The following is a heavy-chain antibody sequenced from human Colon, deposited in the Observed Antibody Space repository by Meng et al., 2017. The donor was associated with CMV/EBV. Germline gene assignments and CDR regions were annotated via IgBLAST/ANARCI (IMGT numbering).Heavy chain of an antibody. Sequence: SVKVSCKASGGTFSSYIISWVRQAPGQGPEWMGRLIPMVGITNYAQEFKGRVTITADKSTSTAYMEMRSLRSEDTAVYYCAREPRGYGESGRGFDMWGQGTMVTVSS. CDR3: AREPRGYGESGRGFDM. CDR2: LIPMVGIT. CDR1: GGTFSSYI. D-gene: IGHD4-17*01. V-gene: IGHV1-69*04. J-gene: IGHJ3*02.